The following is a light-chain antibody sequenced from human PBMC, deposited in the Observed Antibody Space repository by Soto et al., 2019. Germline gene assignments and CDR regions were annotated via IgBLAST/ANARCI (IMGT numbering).Light chain of an antibody. J-gene: IGLJ1*01. CDR2: EVG. CDR3: NSDTSSSTHV. Sequence: QSALTQPASVSGSPGQSITISCTGSSSDVGGHNHVSWYQQPPGKAPNLIIYEVGNRPSGAAHRFSGSKSGNTASLTISGFQAEDEADYYCNSDTSSSTHVFGTGTKLTVL. V-gene: IGLV2-14*01. CDR1: SSDVGGHNH.